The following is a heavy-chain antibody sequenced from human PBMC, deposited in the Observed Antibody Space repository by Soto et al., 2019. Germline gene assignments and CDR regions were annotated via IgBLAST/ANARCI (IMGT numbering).Heavy chain of an antibody. J-gene: IGHJ4*02. D-gene: IGHD3-22*01. V-gene: IGHV4-38-2*01. CDR2: IYHSGST. Sequence: LSLTCAVSGYSISSNYYWGWIRQPPGKGLEWIGSIYHSGSTYYNPSLKSRVTISVDTSKNQFSLKLSSVTAADTAVYYCATKVITPPFDYWGQGTLVTVSS. CDR3: ATKVITPPFDY. CDR1: GYSISSNYY.